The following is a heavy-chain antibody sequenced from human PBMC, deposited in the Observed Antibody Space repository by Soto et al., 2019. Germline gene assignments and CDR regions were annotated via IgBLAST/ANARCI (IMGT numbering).Heavy chain of an antibody. D-gene: IGHD4-17*01. J-gene: IGHJ6*02. CDR1: GDSVSSNSAA. CDR2: AYYRSKWYN. CDR3: AADYGGNSFYYYYGMDV. V-gene: IGHV6-1*01. Sequence: SQTLSLTCAISGDSVSSNSAAWNWIRQSPSRGLEWLGRAYYRSKWYNDYAVSVKSRITINPDTSKNQFSLQLNSVTPDDTAVYYCAADYGGNSFYYYYGMDVWGQGTTVTVSS.